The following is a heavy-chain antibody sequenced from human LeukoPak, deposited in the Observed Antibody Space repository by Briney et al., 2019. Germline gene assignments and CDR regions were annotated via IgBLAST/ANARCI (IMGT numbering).Heavy chain of an antibody. J-gene: IGHJ6*03. V-gene: IGHV4-4*07. Sequence: ASVILSLTCTVSGGSISRYFWIWIRQFVGKGLDWIGRIYISGSSYYNPSLKSRVTMSVDTSKNQFSLKLSSVTGADTAVYYCARDCCSSSWYPGYYYYMDVWGKGTTVTISS. CDR2: IYISGSS. D-gene: IGHD6-13*01. CDR3: ARDCCSSSWYPGYYYYMDV. CDR1: GGSISRYF.